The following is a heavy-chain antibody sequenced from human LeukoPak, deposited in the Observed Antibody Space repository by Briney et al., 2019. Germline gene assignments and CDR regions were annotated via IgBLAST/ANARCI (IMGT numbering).Heavy chain of an antibody. J-gene: IGHJ4*02. V-gene: IGHV3-48*01. Sequence: GGSLRLSCAASGFTFSSYSMNWVRQAPGKGLEWVSYISSSSSTIYYADSVKGRFTISGDNAKNSLYLQMNSLRAEDTAVYYCARTSSSWSKATLDYWGQGTLVTVSS. CDR2: ISSSSSTI. D-gene: IGHD6-13*01. CDR1: GFTFSSYS. CDR3: ARTSSSWSKATLDY.